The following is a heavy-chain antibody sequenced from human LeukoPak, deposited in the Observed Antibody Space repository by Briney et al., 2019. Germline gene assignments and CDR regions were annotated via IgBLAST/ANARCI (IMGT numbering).Heavy chain of an antibody. CDR3: ARRTFGGSSAY. CDR1: GGSFSGYY. CDR2: INHSGST. D-gene: IGHD3-16*01. J-gene: IGHJ4*02. Sequence: SETLSLTCAVYGGSFSGYYWSWIRQPPGKGLEWIGEINHSGSTNYNPSLKSRVTISVDTSKNQFSLKLSSVTAADTAVYYCARRTFGGSSAYWGQGTLVTVSS. V-gene: IGHV4-34*01.